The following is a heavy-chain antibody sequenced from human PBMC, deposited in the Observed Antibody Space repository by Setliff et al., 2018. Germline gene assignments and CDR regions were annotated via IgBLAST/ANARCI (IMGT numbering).Heavy chain of an antibody. V-gene: IGHV4-4*07. CDR3: ARGNYAYWYFDL. J-gene: IGHJ2*01. CDR2: LSPSGNT. D-gene: IGHD1-7*01. CDR1: GGSLSSDY. Sequence: TLSLTCVVSGGSLSSDYWGWIRQPAGKGLEWIGRLSPSGNTNYSPSLKSRVTMSLDTSKNYFSLKLKSVTAADTAIYFCARGNYAYWYFDLWGRGTLVTVSS.